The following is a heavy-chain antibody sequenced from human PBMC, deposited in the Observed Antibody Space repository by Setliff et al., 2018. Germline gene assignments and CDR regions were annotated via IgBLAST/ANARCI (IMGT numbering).Heavy chain of an antibody. V-gene: IGHV4-39*01. CDR3: ARHLLVQGTYHFDY. CDR2: MYYSGST. J-gene: IGHJ4*02. CDR1: GGSISSGSYY. D-gene: IGHD3-10*01. Sequence: KPSETLSLTCSVSGGSISSGSYYWRWIRQSPGKGLEWIGSMYYSGSTYYNPSLKGRVTLSVDTTKNQFSLKLTSMTAADTAVYFCARHLLVQGTYHFDYWGQGSPVTVSS.